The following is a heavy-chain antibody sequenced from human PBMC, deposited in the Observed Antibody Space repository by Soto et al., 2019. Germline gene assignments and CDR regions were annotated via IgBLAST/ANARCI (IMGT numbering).Heavy chain of an antibody. CDR1: GYTFIDYW. D-gene: IGHD6-19*01. CDR3: ARTHLAGHSIHFDL. V-gene: IGHV5-51*01. CDR2: IYPGDSDT. Sequence: GESLKISCRASGYTFIDYWIGWVRQMPGKGLEFMGIIYPGDSDTRYSPSFQGQVTISADKSISTAYLQWNSLTTSDTAIYYCARTHLAGHSIHFDLWGQGTMVTVYS. J-gene: IGHJ4*02.